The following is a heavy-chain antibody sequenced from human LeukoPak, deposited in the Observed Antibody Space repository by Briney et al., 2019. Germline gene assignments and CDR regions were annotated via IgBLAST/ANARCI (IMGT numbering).Heavy chain of an antibody. V-gene: IGHV4-31*03. CDR1: GVSISSGGYY. D-gene: IGHD3-10*01. J-gene: IGHJ6*02. Sequence: SQTLSLTCTGSGVSISSGGYYWSWIRQHPGKGLEWIGYIYYSGSTYYNPSLKSRVTISVDTSKNQFSLKLSSVTAADTAVYYCARDPRWFGAPYGMDVWGQGTTVTVSS. CDR3: ARDPRWFGAPYGMDV. CDR2: IYYSGST.